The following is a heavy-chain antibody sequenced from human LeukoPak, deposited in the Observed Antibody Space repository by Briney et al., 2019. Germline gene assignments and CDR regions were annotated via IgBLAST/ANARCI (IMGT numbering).Heavy chain of an antibody. CDR1: GFTFSTYS. CDR3: ATETGINWFDP. Sequence: GGSLRLSCAASGFTFSTYSMTWVRQAPGKGLKWVSSISSSSTYIYYAGSLKGRFTISRDNAKSSLYLQMNSLRAEDTAVYYCATETGINWFDPWGQGTLVTVSS. CDR2: ISSSSTYI. J-gene: IGHJ5*02. V-gene: IGHV3-21*01.